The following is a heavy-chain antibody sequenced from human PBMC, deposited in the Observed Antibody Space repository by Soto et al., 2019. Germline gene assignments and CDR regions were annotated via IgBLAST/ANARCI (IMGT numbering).Heavy chain of an antibody. CDR3: AREFDVMGYFQL. V-gene: IGHV1-69*13. D-gene: IGHD3-9*01. J-gene: IGHJ1*01. Sequence: SVKVSCKASGGTFSSYAIGWVRQAPGQGLEWMGGIIPIFGTANYAQKFQGRVTITADESTSTAYMELSSLRSEDAAVYYCAREFDVMGYFQLWGQGTLVTVSS. CDR2: IIPIFGTA. CDR1: GGTFSSYA.